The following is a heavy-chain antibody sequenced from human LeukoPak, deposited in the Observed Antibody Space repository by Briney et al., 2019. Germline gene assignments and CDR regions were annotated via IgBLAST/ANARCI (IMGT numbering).Heavy chain of an antibody. Sequence: ASVKVSCKASGYTFTGYYMHWVRQAPGQGLEWTGWINPNSGGTNYAQKFQGRVTMARDTSISTAYMELSRLRSDDTAMYYCARPPKYSSGWVDYWGQGTLVTVSS. D-gene: IGHD6-19*01. V-gene: IGHV1-2*02. J-gene: IGHJ4*02. CDR1: GYTFTGYY. CDR2: INPNSGGT. CDR3: ARPPKYSSGWVDY.